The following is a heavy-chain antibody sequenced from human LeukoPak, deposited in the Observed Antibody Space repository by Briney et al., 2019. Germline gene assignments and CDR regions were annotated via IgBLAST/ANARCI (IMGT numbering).Heavy chain of an antibody. D-gene: IGHD1-26*01. CDR2: INPNSGGT. J-gene: IGHJ4*02. CDR1: GYTFTRYY. Sequence: ASVKVSCKASGYTFTRYYMHWGRQAPGQGVEWMGWINPNSGGTNYAQKFQGRIDMSRDTSIITTYRELSKLRSVDTAVYYCATDPYSGSYADYEGQGTLVTVSS. CDR3: ATDPYSGSYADY. V-gene: IGHV1-2*02.